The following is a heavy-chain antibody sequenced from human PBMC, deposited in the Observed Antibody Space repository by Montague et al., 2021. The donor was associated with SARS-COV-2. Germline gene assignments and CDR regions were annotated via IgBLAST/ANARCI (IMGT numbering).Heavy chain of an antibody. CDR3: SNFRRTQLVLGTVYYGLDV. Sequence: SETLSLTCTVFGGSISSYYWSWIRQPPGRGLQWTGYISYSGSTNSNSSLTSRVTISVYTSTNHFTLRLSSVTAADTAAYYCSNFRRTQLVLGTVYYGLDVWGQGTPVTVSS. V-gene: IGHV4-59*01. D-gene: IGHD6-13*01. CDR1: GGSISSYY. CDR2: ISYSGST. J-gene: IGHJ6*02.